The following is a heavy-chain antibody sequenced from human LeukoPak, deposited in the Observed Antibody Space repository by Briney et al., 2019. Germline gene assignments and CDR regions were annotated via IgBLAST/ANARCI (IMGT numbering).Heavy chain of an antibody. CDR1: GFTFSSYA. CDR3: ASTRRWLPGSALGY. CDR2: ISGSGGST. D-gene: IGHD5-24*01. V-gene: IGHV3-23*01. J-gene: IGHJ4*02. Sequence: GGSLRLSCAASGFTFSSYAMSWVRQAPGKGLEWVSAISGSGGSTYYADSVKGRFTISRDNSKNTLYLQMNSLRAEDTAVYFCASTRRWLPGSALGYWGQGTLVTVSS.